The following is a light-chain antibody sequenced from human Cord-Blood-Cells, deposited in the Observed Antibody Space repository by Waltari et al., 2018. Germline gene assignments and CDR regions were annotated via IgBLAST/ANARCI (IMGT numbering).Light chain of an antibody. CDR1: SSDVGSYNL. CDR2: EVS. Sequence: QSALPQPASVSGSPGPSITISCTGTSSDVGSYNLVSWYQQHPGKAPKLMIYEVSKRPSGVSNRFSGSKSGNTASLTISGLQAEDEADYYCCSYAGSSTSAVFGGGTKLTVL. J-gene: IGLJ2*01. CDR3: CSYAGSSTSAV. V-gene: IGLV2-23*02.